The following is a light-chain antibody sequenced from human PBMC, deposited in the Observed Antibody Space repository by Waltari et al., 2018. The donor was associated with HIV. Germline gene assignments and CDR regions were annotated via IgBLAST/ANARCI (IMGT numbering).Light chain of an antibody. J-gene: IGLJ1*01. CDR1: DSDIGADHD. CDR2: CDN. Sequence: QSVLTQPPSVSGAPGQRVTISCSGSDSDIGADHDVHWYQQLPGTAPKILIYCDNLRPSGVPYRFSGSKSGNTASLTISGLQAEDEADYYCCSYAGSYTYVFGTGTKVTVL. V-gene: IGLV1-40*01. CDR3: CSYAGSYTYV.